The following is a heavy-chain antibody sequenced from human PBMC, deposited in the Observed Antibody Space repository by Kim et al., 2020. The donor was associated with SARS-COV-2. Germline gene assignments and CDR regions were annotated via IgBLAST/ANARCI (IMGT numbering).Heavy chain of an antibody. CDR2: ISYDGSNK. CDR3: ARQLLWFGELLDY. V-gene: IGHV3-30*04. J-gene: IGHJ4*02. CDR1: GFTFSSYA. Sequence: GGSLRLSCAASGFTFSSYAMHWVRQAPGKGLEWVAVISYDGSNKYYADSVKGRFTISRDNSKNTLYLQMNSLRAEDTAVYYCARQLLWFGELLDYWGQGTLVTVSS. D-gene: IGHD3-10*01.